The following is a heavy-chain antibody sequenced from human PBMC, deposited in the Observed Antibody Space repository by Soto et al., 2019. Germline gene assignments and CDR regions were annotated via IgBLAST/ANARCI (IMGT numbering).Heavy chain of an antibody. CDR2: ISWNSGSI. CDR3: AKDSQGGFWSGYLGSANSFFDY. V-gene: IGHV3-9*01. CDR1: GFTFDDYA. D-gene: IGHD3-3*01. Sequence: EVQLVEPGGGLVQPGRSLRLSCAASGFTFDDYAMHWVRQAPGKGLEWVSGISWNSGSIGYADSVKGRFTISRDNAKNSLYLQMNSLRAEDTALYYCAKDSQGGFWSGYLGSANSFFDYWGQGTLVTVSS. J-gene: IGHJ4*02.